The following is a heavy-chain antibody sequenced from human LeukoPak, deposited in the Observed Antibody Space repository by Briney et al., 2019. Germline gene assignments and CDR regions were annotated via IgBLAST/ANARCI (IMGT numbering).Heavy chain of an antibody. J-gene: IGHJ4*02. D-gene: IGHD1-26*01. CDR1: GFTFSSYW. V-gene: IGHV3-7*03. Sequence: GGSLRLSCAASGFTFSSYWMSWVRQAPGKGLEWVANIKEDGGEIHFVDSMKGRFTISRDNAKNSLYLQMNSLRGDDTAVYYCARSGYSHSWDYWGQGTLVIISS. CDR3: ARSGYSHSWDY. CDR2: IKEDGGEI.